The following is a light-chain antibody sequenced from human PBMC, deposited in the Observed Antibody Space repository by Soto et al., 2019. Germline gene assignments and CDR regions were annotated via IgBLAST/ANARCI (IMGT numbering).Light chain of an antibody. Sequence: QSVLTQPPSASGTPGQRVTISCSGSSSHIGSNTVNWYQQLPGTAPKLLIYSNNQRPSGVPDRFSGSKSGTSASLAISGLQSEDEADYYCAAWDDSLNARYVFGTGTKVTVL. CDR2: SNN. V-gene: IGLV1-44*01. J-gene: IGLJ1*01. CDR3: AAWDDSLNARYV. CDR1: SSHIGSNT.